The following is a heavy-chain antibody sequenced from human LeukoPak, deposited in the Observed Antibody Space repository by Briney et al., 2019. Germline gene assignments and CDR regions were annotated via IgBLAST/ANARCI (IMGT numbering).Heavy chain of an antibody. D-gene: IGHD1-26*01. J-gene: IGHJ3*02. CDR1: GYTFTGYY. CDR3: ARVPGGSAFDI. V-gene: IGHV1-2*02. Sequence: ASVKVSCKASGYTFTGYYMYWVRQAPGQGLEWMGWINPNSGGINYAQKFQGRVTMTRDTSISTAYMELSRLRSDDTAVYYCARVPGGSAFDIWGQGTMVTVSS. CDR2: INPNSGGI.